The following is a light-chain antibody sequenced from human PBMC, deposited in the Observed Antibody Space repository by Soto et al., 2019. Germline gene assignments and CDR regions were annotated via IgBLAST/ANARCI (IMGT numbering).Light chain of an antibody. CDR2: DAS. CDR1: QGISKA. Sequence: AIQLTQSPSSLSASVGDRVTITCRASQGISKALAWYQQKPGKPPKILMFDASSLDSGVPSRFSGSGSGTDFTLTISSLQPEDFATYYCQQFYSYHLLTFGGGTKVE. J-gene: IGKJ4*01. V-gene: IGKV1-13*02. CDR3: QQFYSYHLLT.